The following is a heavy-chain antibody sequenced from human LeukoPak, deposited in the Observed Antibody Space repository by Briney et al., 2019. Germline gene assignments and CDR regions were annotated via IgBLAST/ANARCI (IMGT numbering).Heavy chain of an antibody. J-gene: IGHJ3*01. D-gene: IGHD3-16*01. V-gene: IGHV4-59*12. CDR1: GGSISSYY. CDR2: IYYSGST. Sequence: PSETLSLTCTVSGGSISSYYWSWIRQPPGKGLEWIGYIYYSGSTNYNPSLKSRVTISVDTSKNQFSLKLSSVTAADTAVYYCASSRPRAVRKGAVWGQGTMVTVSS. CDR3: ASSRPRAVRKGAV.